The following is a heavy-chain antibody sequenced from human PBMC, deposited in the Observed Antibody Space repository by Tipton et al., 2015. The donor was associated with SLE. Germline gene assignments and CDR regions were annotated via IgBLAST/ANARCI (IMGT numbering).Heavy chain of an antibody. J-gene: IGHJ6*03. Sequence: TLSLTCTVSGHSISSGYSWAWIRQPPGEGLEWIGSIYHSGSTYYNPSLKSRVTISVDTSKNQFSLKLSSVTAADTAVYYCARAGAGYYYYYYMDVWGKGTTVAVSS. V-gene: IGHV4-38-2*02. CDR2: IYHSGST. CDR1: GHSISSGYS. CDR3: ARAGAGYYYYYYMDV.